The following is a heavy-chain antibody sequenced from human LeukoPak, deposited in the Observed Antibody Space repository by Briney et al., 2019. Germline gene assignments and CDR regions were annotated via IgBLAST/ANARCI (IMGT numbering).Heavy chain of an antibody. J-gene: IGHJ6*03. Sequence: SETLSLTCAVYGGSFSGYYWSWIRQPPGKGLEWIGEINHSGSTNYNPSLKSRVTISVDTSKKQFSLKLSSVTAADTAVYYCARASITTVRGVITPFYYYTDVWGKGTTVTVSS. CDR3: ARASITTVRGVITPFYYYTDV. V-gene: IGHV4-34*01. CDR2: INHSGST. D-gene: IGHD3-10*01. CDR1: GGSFSGYY.